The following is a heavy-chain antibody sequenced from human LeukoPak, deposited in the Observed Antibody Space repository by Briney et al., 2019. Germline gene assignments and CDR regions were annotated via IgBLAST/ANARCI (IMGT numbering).Heavy chain of an antibody. D-gene: IGHD6-13*01. Sequence: GGSLRLSCAASGFTFSDYYMSWIRQAPGKGLEWVSYISSSGSTIYYADSVKGRIIISRDNAKNSLHLQMNSLRAEDTAVYYCTRSTDRIAAGGTEYAEYYYYYYGMDVWGQGTTVTVSS. V-gene: IGHV3-11*01. J-gene: IGHJ6*02. CDR1: GFTFSDYY. CDR3: TRSTDRIAAGGTEYAEYYYYYYGMDV. CDR2: ISSSGSTI.